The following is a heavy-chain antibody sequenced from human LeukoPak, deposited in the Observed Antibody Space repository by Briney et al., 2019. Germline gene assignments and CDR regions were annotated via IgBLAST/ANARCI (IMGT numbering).Heavy chain of an antibody. V-gene: IGHV4-30-4*08. D-gene: IGHD1-26*01. Sequence: SQTLSLTCTVSGGSISSGDYYWSWIRQPPGKGLEWIGYIYYSGSTYYNPSLKSRVTISVDTSKNQFSLKLSSVTAADMAVYYCARPSRTVGGDPDAFDIWGQGTMVTVSS. CDR2: IYYSGST. CDR1: GGSISSGDYY. J-gene: IGHJ3*02. CDR3: ARPSRTVGGDPDAFDI.